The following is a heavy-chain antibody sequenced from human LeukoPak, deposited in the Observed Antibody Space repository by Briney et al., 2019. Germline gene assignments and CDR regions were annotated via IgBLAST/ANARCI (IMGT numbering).Heavy chain of an antibody. D-gene: IGHD6-6*01. V-gene: IGHV3-23*01. CDR1: GFTFSSYA. CDR2: ISGSGGSTFT. J-gene: IGHJ4*02. CDR3: AARPGGGY. Sequence: PGGSLRLSCAASGFTFSSYAMSWVRQAPGKGLEWVSVISGSGGSTFTFYADSVKGRFTISRDNSKNTLYLQMNSLRAEDTAVYYCAARPGGGYWGQGTLVTVSS.